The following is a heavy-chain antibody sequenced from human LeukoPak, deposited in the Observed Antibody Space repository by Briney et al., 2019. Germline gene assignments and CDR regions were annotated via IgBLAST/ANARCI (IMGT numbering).Heavy chain of an antibody. CDR2: INPNSGGT. Sequence: ASVKVSCKASGYTFTGYHMHWVRQAPGQGLEWMAWINPNSGGTKYAQRFQGRVTMTRDTSIGTAYMELSSLRSDDTAVYYCARDRELGYCTTNRCPHADAFDIWGQGTMVTVSS. CDR3: ARDRELGYCTTNRCPHADAFDI. J-gene: IGHJ3*02. V-gene: IGHV1-2*02. D-gene: IGHD2-8*01. CDR1: GYTFTGYH.